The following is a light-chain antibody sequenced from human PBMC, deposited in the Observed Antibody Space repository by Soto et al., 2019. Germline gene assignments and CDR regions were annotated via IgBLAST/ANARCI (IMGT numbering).Light chain of an antibody. CDR1: QSVSSSY. J-gene: IGKJ1*01. Sequence: EIVCTHSPGTLSLSPGERATLSFSSSQSVSSSYLAWYQQKPGQAPRLLIYDASNRATGIPARFSGSGSGTDFTLTISSLEPEDFAVYYCQQRSNWPPTFGQGTKVDIK. CDR2: DAS. CDR3: QQRSNWPPT. V-gene: IGKV3D-20*02.